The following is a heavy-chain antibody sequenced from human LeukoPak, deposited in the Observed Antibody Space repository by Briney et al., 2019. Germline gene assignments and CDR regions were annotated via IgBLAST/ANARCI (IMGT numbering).Heavy chain of an antibody. V-gene: IGHV3-30*02. Sequence: GGSLRLSCAASGFTFSSYGMHWVRQAPGKGLEWVAFIRYDGSNKYYADSVKGRFTISRDNSKNTLYLQMNSLRAEDTAVYYCAKDRRDILTGPYFDYWGQGTLVTVSS. CDR2: IRYDGSNK. J-gene: IGHJ4*02. CDR3: AKDRRDILTGPYFDY. CDR1: GFTFSSYG. D-gene: IGHD3-9*01.